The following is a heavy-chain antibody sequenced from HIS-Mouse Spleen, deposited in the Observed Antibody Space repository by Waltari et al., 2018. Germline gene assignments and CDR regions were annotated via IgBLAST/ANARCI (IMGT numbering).Heavy chain of an antibody. CDR1: GFTVSSQH. J-gene: IGHJ4*02. D-gene: IGHD1-26*01. CDR2: IYSGGST. Sequence: EVQLVESGGGLVQPGGSLRLSCAAPGFTVSSQHMSWVRQAPGKGLEWVSVIYSGGSTYSADSVKGRFTISRDNSKNTLYLQMNSLRAEDTAVYYCARDRSGSYYFDYWGQGTLVTVSS. CDR3: ARDRSGSYYFDY. V-gene: IGHV3-66*01.